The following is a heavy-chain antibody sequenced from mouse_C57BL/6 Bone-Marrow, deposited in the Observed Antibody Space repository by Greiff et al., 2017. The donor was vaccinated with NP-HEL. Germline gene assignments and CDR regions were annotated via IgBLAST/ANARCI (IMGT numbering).Heavy chain of an antibody. CDR3: AREKNYYGSSYVD. CDR1: GYTFTDYN. CDR2: INPNNGGT. J-gene: IGHJ2*01. Sequence: VQLQQSGPELVKPGASVKMSCKASGYTFTDYNMHWVKQSHGKSLEWIGYINPNNGGTSYNQKFKGKATLTVNKSSSTAYMELRSLTSEDSAVYYCAREKNYYGSSYVDWGQGTTLTVSS. D-gene: IGHD1-1*01. V-gene: IGHV1-22*01.